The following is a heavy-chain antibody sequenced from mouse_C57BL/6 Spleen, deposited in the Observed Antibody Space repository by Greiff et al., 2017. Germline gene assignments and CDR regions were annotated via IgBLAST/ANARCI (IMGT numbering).Heavy chain of an antibody. J-gene: IGHJ2*01. CDR2: IHPNSGST. Sequence: QVQLQQSGAELVKPGASVKLSCKASGYTFTSYWMHWVKQRPGQGLEWIGMIHPNSGSTNYNEKFKSKATLTVDKSSSTAYMQLSSLTSEDSAVYYCARESHDGYYGFDYWGQGTTLTVSS. CDR3: ARESHDGYYGFDY. V-gene: IGHV1-64*01. CDR1: GYTFTSYW. D-gene: IGHD2-3*01.